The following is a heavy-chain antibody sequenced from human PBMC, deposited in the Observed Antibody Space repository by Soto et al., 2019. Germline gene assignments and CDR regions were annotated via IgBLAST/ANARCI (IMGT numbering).Heavy chain of an antibody. V-gene: IGHV5-51*01. CDR2: IYPGDSDT. D-gene: IGHD2-15*01. Sequence: GESLKISCKGSGYSFTSHWIGWVRQMPGKGLEWMGIIYPGDSDTRYSPSLQGQVTISADKSISTAYPQWSSLKASDTAMYYCARHRPGGNPPYGMDVWGQGTTVTVSS. CDR1: GYSFTSHW. J-gene: IGHJ6*02. CDR3: ARHRPGGNPPYGMDV.